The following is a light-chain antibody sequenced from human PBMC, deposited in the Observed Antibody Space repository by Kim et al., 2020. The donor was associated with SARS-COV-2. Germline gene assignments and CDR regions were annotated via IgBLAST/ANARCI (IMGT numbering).Light chain of an antibody. CDR1: QAINNY. V-gene: IGKV1-16*02. Sequence: DIHMTQFPSSLSASIGERVTITCRASQAINNYLGWFQQKPGKAPKSLIYAASNLQSWVPSKFSGSGSGTDFTLTISSLQPEDFATYYCQQYYTYPWTFGQGTKVDIK. CDR3: QQYYTYPWT. CDR2: AAS. J-gene: IGKJ1*01.